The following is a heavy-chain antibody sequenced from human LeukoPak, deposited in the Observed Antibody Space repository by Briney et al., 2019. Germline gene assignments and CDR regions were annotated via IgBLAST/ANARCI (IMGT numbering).Heavy chain of an antibody. V-gene: IGHV1-46*01. CDR3: ARGGAPIFYYYMDV. CDR1: GYTFTNYY. CDR2: INPGGRST. Sequence: ASVKVSCKASGYTFTNYYIHWVRQAPGQGLEWMGIINPGGRSTSYAQKFQGRVTMTRDTSINTAYMELSRLRSDDTAVYYCARGGAPIFYYYMDVWGKGTTVTVSS. J-gene: IGHJ6*03. D-gene: IGHD4/OR15-4a*01.